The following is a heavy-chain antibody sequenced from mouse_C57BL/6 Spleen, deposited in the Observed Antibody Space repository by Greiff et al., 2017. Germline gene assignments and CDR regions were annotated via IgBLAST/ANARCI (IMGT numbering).Heavy chain of an antibody. CDR1: GFTFNTYA. Sequence: EVKLVESGGGLVQPKGSLKLSCAASGFTFNTYAMHWVRQAPGKGLEWVARIRSKSSNYATYYADSVKERFTISRDDSQSMLYLQMNNLKTEDTAMYYCVRGGWDYYGSSPHWYFDVWGTGTTVTVSS. D-gene: IGHD1-1*01. CDR2: IRSKSSNYAT. J-gene: IGHJ1*03. CDR3: VRGGWDYYGSSPHWYFDV. V-gene: IGHV10-3*01.